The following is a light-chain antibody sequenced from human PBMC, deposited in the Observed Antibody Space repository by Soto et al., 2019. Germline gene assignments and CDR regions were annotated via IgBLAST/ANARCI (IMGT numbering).Light chain of an antibody. CDR3: QQYLSSPEIT. CDR1: PSVSTNY. V-gene: IGKV3-20*01. J-gene: IGKJ5*01. CDR2: AAS. Sequence: EIVLTQSPGTLSLSPGERATLFCRASPSVSTNYLVWYQQRPGQAPTLLIYAASNRAAGIPDRFSGSGSGTDFTLTISRLEPEDFAVYYCQQYLSSPEITFGQGTRLEIK.